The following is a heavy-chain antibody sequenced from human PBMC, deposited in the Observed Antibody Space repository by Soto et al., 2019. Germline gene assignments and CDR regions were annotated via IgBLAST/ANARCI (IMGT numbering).Heavy chain of an antibody. J-gene: IGHJ4*02. V-gene: IGHV2-26*01. Sequence: QVTLKESGPVLVKPTETLTLTCTVSGFSLSNARMGVSWIRQPPGKALEWLAHIFSNDEKSYSTSLKSRLTISKDTSKSQVVRTMTNMDPVDTATYYCARPRACSGGSCYYFDYWGQGTLVTVSS. CDR1: GFSLSNARMG. D-gene: IGHD2-15*01. CDR2: IFSNDEK. CDR3: ARPRACSGGSCYYFDY.